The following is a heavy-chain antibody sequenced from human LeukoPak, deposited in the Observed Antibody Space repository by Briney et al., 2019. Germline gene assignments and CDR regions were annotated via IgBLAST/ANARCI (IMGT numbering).Heavy chain of an antibody. CDR3: ASGRWNYFDY. J-gene: IGHJ4*02. V-gene: IGHV4-34*01. Sequence: SETLSLTCAVYGGSFSGYYWSWIRQPPGKGLEWIGEINHSGSTNYKPSLKSRVTISVDTSKNQFSLKLSSVTAADTAVYYCASGRWNYFDYWGQGTLVTVSS. CDR1: GGSFSGYY. D-gene: IGHD4-23*01. CDR2: INHSGST.